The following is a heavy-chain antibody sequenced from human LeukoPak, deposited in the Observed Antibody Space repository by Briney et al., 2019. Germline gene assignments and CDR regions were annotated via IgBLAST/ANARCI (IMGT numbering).Heavy chain of an antibody. CDR1: GGTFSSYA. D-gene: IGHD2-2*01. J-gene: IGHJ6*02. V-gene: IGHV1-69*04. Sequence: GSSVKVSFKASGGTFSSYAISWVRQAPGQGREWMGRIIPILGIANYAQKFQGRVTITADKSTSTAYMELSSLRSEDTAVYYCARDRPAAILYGMDVWGQGTTVTVSS. CDR2: IIPILGIA. CDR3: ARDRPAAILYGMDV.